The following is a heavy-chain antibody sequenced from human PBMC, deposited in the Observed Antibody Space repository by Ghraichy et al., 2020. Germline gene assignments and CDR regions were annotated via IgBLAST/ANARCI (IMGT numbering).Heavy chain of an antibody. CDR1: GYTFTSYH. CDR2: IFSSGGST. Sequence: ASVKVSCKASGYTFTSYHVHWVRQAPGQGLEGMGIIFSSGGSTTYAQKFQGRVTMTRDTSKSTVYMELSSLISDDTAVYYCTREFPSTGWFDPWGQGTLVTVSS. V-gene: IGHV1-46*03. CDR3: TREFPSTGWFDP. D-gene: IGHD1-14*01. J-gene: IGHJ5*02.